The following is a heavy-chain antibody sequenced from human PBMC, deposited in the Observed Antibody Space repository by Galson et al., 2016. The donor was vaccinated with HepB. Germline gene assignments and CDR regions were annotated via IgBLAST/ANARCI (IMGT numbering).Heavy chain of an antibody. CDR1: GFTFDDYA. V-gene: IGHV3-9*01. CDR2: ISSSSRSI. D-gene: IGHD4-17*01. Sequence: SLRLSCATSGFTFDDYAMHWVRQAPGRGLEGVSGISSSSRSIGYADSVKGRFSISRDNDRNSLYLQMNSLSADDTAFYYCAKPDGGDYGDLWDYWGRGTLVTVSS. CDR3: AKPDGGDYGDLWDY. J-gene: IGHJ4*01.